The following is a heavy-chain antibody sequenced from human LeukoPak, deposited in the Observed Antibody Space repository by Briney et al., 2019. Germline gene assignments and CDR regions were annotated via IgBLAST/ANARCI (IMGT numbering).Heavy chain of an antibody. D-gene: IGHD3-16*01. V-gene: IGHV3-64D*09. J-gene: IGHJ4*02. CDR3: VKDLTYTFDY. CDR1: GFTFSNYN. Sequence: GGSLRLSCSASGFTFSNYNMHWARQSPGKGLEHVSIIGDTGGTTRYADSVKGRFSVSRDNSKNTLYLQMSSLRPDDTAINYCVKDLTYTFDYWGQGTLVTVSS. CDR2: IGDTGGTT.